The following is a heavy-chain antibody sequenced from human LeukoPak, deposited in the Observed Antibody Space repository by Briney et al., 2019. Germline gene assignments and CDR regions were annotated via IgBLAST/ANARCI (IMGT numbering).Heavy chain of an antibody. CDR2: VSGSGGST. CDR3: TRDQTPYY. J-gene: IGHJ4*02. CDR1: GFTFSSYA. Sequence: GGSLRLSCAAYGFTFSSYAMSWVRQAPGKGLEWVSSVSGSGGSTYYADSVKGRFAISKDNSKNTLYLQMNSLKAEDTAVYYCTRDQTPYYWGQGTLVTVSS. V-gene: IGHV3-23*01.